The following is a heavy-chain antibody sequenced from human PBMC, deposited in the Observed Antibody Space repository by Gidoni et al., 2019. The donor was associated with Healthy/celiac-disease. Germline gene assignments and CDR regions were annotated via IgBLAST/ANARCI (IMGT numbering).Heavy chain of an antibody. CDR3: TRAGYYDSSGYHFQH. CDR1: GFAFGDYA. CDR2: IRSKAYGGTT. V-gene: IGHV3-49*04. J-gene: IGHJ1*01. D-gene: IGHD3-22*01. Sequence: EVQLVESGVGLVQPGRSLRLSCTASGFAFGDYAMSWVRQAPGKGLEWVGFIRSKAYGGTTEYAASVKGRFTISRDDSKSIAYLQRNSLKTEDTAVYYCTRAGYYDSSGYHFQHWGQGTLVTVSS.